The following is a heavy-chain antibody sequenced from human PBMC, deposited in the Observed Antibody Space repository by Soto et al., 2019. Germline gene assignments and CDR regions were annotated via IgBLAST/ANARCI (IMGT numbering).Heavy chain of an antibody. V-gene: IGHV3-21*01. J-gene: IGHJ4*02. CDR2: ISSSSSYI. D-gene: IGHD2-15*01. CDR3: ARDRDPTCSGGSCQFDY. Sequence: GSLRLSCAASGFTFSSYSMNWVRQAPGKGLEWVSSISSSSSYIYYADSVKGRFTISRDNAKNSLYLQMNSLRAEDTAVYYCARDRDPTCSGGSCQFDYWGQGTLVTVSS. CDR1: GFTFSSYS.